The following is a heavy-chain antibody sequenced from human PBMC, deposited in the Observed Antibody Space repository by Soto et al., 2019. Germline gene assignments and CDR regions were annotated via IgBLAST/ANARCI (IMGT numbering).Heavy chain of an antibody. CDR2: IYYSGST. CDR1: GGSISSSSYY. V-gene: IGHV4-39*01. D-gene: IGHD5-12*01. CDR3: ARLVVATFCFDY. J-gene: IGHJ4*02. Sequence: ETLSLTCTVSGGSISSSSYYWGWIRQPPGKGLEWIGSIYYSGSTYYNPSLKSRVTISVDTSKNQFSLKLSSVTAADTAVYYCARLVVATFCFDYWGQGTLVTVSS.